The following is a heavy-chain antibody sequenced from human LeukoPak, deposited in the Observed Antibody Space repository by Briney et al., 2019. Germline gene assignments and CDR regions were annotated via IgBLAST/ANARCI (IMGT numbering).Heavy chain of an antibody. CDR1: GYTFTGYY. J-gene: IGHJ4*02. D-gene: IGHD3-22*01. V-gene: IGHV1-2*02. CDR3: ARWDYYDTSAYSGDFDD. Sequence: ASVKVSRKSSGYTFTGYYMHWVRQAPGQELEWMGWVNPNSGGTKYAHKFQGRVTMTRDTAISTVYMELSSLRSDDTGAYYCARWDYYDTSAYSGDFDDWGQGTLVTVSS. CDR2: VNPNSGGT.